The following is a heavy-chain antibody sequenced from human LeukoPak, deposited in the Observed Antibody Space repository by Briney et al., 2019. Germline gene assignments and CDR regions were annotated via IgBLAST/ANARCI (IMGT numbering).Heavy chain of an antibody. Sequence: PSETLSLTCTVSGGSISSYYWSWIRQSPGKGLEWIGYIDYSGSTRYNPSLESRVTISVDTSKNQISLELSSVTAADTAVYYCARGSSWTRPPFDYWGQGTLVTVSS. CDR1: GGSISSYY. CDR2: IDYSGST. D-gene: IGHD6-13*01. J-gene: IGHJ4*02. CDR3: ARGSSWTRPPFDY. V-gene: IGHV4-59*12.